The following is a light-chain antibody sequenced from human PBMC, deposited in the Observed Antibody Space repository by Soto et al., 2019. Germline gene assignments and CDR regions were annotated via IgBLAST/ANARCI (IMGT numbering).Light chain of an antibody. Sequence: DIQMTQSPSSLSASVGDRVTITCRASQSISTHLSWYQQKLGKAPKLLIYAASSLQSWVPSRFTGSGSGTDFTLTISSLQPEDFGTYYCQQSYTSWWTFGQGTKVDIK. V-gene: IGKV1-39*01. CDR1: QSISTH. CDR3: QQSYTSWWT. J-gene: IGKJ1*01. CDR2: AAS.